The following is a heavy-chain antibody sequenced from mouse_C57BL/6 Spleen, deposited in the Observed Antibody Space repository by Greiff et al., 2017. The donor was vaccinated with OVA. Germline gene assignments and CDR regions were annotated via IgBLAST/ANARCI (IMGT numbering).Heavy chain of an antibody. J-gene: IGHJ4*01. CDR2: ISGGGGNT. D-gene: IGHD2-1*01. CDR3: ARNGNYWYAMDY. Sequence: DVQLVESGGGLVKPGGSLKLSCAASGFTFSSYSMSWVRQTPGKRLEWVATISGGGGNTYYPDSVKGRFTISRDNAKNTLYLQMSSLRSEDTAVYYCARNGNYWYAMDYWGQGTSVTVSS. CDR1: GFTFSSYS. V-gene: IGHV5-9*04.